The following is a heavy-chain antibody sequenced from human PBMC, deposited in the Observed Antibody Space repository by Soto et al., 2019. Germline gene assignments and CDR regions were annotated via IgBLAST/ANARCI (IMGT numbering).Heavy chain of an antibody. D-gene: IGHD6-19*01. CDR1: GFSLRTSGVG. J-gene: IGHJ4*02. CDR2: IYWVQDK. V-gene: IGHV2-5*02. CDR3: AHNDGPVAGALDY. Sequence: QITLKESGPPLVKPTQTLTLTCTFSGFSLRTSGVGVAWTRRAQGKALEGFALIYWVQDKRYSPSPKSRLTITKHSSKKHVVLTVTNMDPADTATYYFAHNDGPVAGALDYWGQGTLVTVSS.